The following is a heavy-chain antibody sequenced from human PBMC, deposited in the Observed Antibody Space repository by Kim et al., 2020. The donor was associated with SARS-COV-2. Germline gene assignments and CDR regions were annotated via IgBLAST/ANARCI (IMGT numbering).Heavy chain of an antibody. CDR2: ISSSSSTI. CDR1: GFTFSSYS. D-gene: IGHD3-16*02. Sequence: GGSLRLSCAASGFTFSSYSMNWVRQAPGKGLEWVSYISSSSSTIYYADSVKGRFTISRDNAKNSLYLQMNRLRDEDTAVYYCARDQGVYDYVWGSYRYTGYYYFYGMDVWGPGTTVTLSS. J-gene: IGHJ6*02. CDR3: ARDQGVYDYVWGSYRYTGYYYFYGMDV. V-gene: IGHV3-48*02.